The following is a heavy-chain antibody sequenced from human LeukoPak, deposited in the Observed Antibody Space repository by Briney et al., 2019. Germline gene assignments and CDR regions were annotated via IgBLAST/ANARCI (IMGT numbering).Heavy chain of an antibody. Sequence: SVKVSCKASGGTFSNYAISWVRQAPGQGLEWMGGIIPVLGTTKYAQKFQGRVSISTDESTTTVYMELSSLRSEDTAMYFCARGSRDIAASGIVMYNFDSWGQGTLVTVSS. D-gene: IGHD6-13*01. CDR2: IIPVLGTT. V-gene: IGHV1-69*05. J-gene: IGHJ4*02. CDR1: GGTFSNYA. CDR3: ARGSRDIAASGIVMYNFDS.